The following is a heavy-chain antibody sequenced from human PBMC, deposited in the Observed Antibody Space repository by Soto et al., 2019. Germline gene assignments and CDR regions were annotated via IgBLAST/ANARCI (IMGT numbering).Heavy chain of an antibody. V-gene: IGHV3-30*18. Sequence: QVQVVESGRGVVQPGRSLRLSCAASGFTLSCCGMHWVRQAPGKGLEWVGVITYDGSEIHYGDSVKGRFTISRDSSENTVYLQMNSLRVADSVVYYCAKEQSSGFYRVVDYWGQGTLVTVSP. CDR3: AKEQSSGFYRVVDY. J-gene: IGHJ4*02. D-gene: IGHD6-19*01. CDR2: ITYDGSEI. CDR1: GFTLSCCG.